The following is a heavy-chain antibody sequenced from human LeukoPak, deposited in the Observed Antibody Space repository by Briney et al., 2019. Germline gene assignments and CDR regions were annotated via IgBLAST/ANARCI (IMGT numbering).Heavy chain of an antibody. Sequence: PSETLSLTCAVYGGSFSGYYWSWIRQPPGKGLEWIGEINHSGSTNYNPSLKSRVTISVDTSKNQFSLKLSSVTAADTAVYHCARGGAAAGEFDYWGQGTLVTVSS. J-gene: IGHJ4*02. V-gene: IGHV4-34*01. CDR2: INHSGST. CDR3: ARGGAAAGEFDY. CDR1: GGSFSGYY. D-gene: IGHD6-13*01.